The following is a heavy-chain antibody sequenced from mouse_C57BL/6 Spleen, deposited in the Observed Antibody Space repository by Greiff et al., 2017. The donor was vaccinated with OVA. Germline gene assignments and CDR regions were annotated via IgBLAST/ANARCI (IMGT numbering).Heavy chain of an antibody. J-gene: IGHJ4*01. CDR2: IYPGDGDT. Sequence: VQGVESGPELVKPGASVKISCKASGYAFSSSWMNWVKQRPGKGLEWIGRIYPGDGDTNYNGKFKGKATLTADKSSSTAYMQLSSLTSEDSAVYFCANSNSYAMDYWGQGTSVTVSS. V-gene: IGHV1-82*01. CDR1: GYAFSSSW. CDR3: ANSNSYAMDY. D-gene: IGHD2-5*01.